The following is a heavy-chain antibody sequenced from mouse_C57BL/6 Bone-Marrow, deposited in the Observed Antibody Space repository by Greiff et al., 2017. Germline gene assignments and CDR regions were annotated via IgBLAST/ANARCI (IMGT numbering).Heavy chain of an antibody. D-gene: IGHD2-3*01. CDR2: ISDGGSYT. CDR1: GFTFSSYA. Sequence: DVQLVESGGGLVKPGGSLKLSCAASGFTFSSYAMSWVRQTPEKRLEWVATISDGGSYTYYPDNVKGRFTISRENAENNLYLQMSHLKSEDTAMYYCARDPVDGYYWFAYWGQGTLVTVSA. J-gene: IGHJ3*01. CDR3: ARDPVDGYYWFAY. V-gene: IGHV5-4*01.